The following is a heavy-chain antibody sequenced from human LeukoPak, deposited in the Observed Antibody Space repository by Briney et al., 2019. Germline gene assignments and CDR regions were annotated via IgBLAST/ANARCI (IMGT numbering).Heavy chain of an antibody. CDR1: GHTFTGYY. J-gene: IGHJ4*02. CDR2: INPNSGGT. CDR3: ARDETYYYDSSGYYYFDY. Sequence: GASVKVSCKASGHTFTGYYMHWVRQAPGQGLEWMGWINPNSGGTNYAQKFQGRVTMTRDTSISTAYMELSRLRSDDTAVYYCARDETYYYDSSGYYYFDYWGQGTLVTVSS. D-gene: IGHD3-22*01. V-gene: IGHV1-2*02.